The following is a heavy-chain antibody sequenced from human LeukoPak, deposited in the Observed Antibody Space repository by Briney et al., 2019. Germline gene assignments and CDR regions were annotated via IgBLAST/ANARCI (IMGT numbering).Heavy chain of an antibody. CDR2: ISYDGSNK. V-gene: IGHV3-30-3*01. CDR3: ATTRVTHYYFDY. D-gene: IGHD4-23*01. Sequence: GGSLRLSCAASGFTFSSYAMHWVRQAPGKGLEWVAVISYDGSNKYYADSVKGRFTISRDNSKNTLYLQMNSLRAEDTAVYYCATTRVTHYYFDYWDQGTLVTVSS. CDR1: GFTFSSYA. J-gene: IGHJ4*02.